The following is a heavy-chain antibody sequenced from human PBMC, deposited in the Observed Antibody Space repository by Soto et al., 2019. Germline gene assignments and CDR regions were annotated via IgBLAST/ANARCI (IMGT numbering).Heavy chain of an antibody. J-gene: IGHJ4*02. D-gene: IGHD2-21*02. Sequence: EVQLLESGGVLVQPGGSLRLSCAASGFTFSSYAMSWVRQAPGKGLEWVSAISGSGGSTYYADSVKGRFTISRDNSKNTLYLQMNSLRAEDTAVYYCAKGRSGDWASDYWGQGTLVTVSS. CDR2: ISGSGGST. V-gene: IGHV3-23*01. CDR1: GFTFSSYA. CDR3: AKGRSGDWASDY.